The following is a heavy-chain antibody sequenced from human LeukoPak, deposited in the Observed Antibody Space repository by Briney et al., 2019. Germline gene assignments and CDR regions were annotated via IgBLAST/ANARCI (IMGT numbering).Heavy chain of an antibody. CDR3: AKERGYCSSTSCSPFDY. V-gene: IGHV3-23*01. CDR2: ISGSGGST. D-gene: IGHD2-2*01. J-gene: IGHJ4*02. CDR1: GFTFSSYA. Sequence: PGRSLRLSCAASGFTFSSYAMSWVRQAPGKGLEWVSAISGSGGSTYYADSVKGRFTISRDNSKNTLYLQMNSLRAEDTAVYYCAKERGYCSSTSCSPFDYWGQGTLVTVSS.